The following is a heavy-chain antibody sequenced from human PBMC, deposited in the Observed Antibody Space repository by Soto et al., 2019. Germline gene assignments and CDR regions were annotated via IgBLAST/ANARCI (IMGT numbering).Heavy chain of an antibody. Sequence: TLSLTCTVSGGSISSYYWSWIRQPPGKGLEWLILIYWDGDKRYSPSLRSRLTITKDTPKNEVVLTMTNMGPVDTATYYCVQSWFGGDCLQSYSSHWYYGVDVWGQGTTVTVSS. V-gene: IGHV2-5*08. CDR3: VQSWFGGDCLQSYSSHWYYGVDV. CDR2: IYWDGDK. CDR1: GGSISSYYW. D-gene: IGHD2-21*02. J-gene: IGHJ6*02.